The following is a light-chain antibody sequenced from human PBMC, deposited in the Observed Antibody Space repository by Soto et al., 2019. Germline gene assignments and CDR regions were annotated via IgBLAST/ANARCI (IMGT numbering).Light chain of an antibody. J-gene: IGKJ1*01. CDR2: DVS. CDR3: QQRSNWPRT. Sequence: EIVLTQSPDTLSLSPGERATLSCRASQSVRSGRLAWYQHKPGQAPRLLIYDVSNRATGIPARFSGSGSGTDFTLTISSLEPEDFAVYYCQQRSNWPRTFGQGTKVDIK. CDR1: QSVRSG. V-gene: IGKV3-11*01.